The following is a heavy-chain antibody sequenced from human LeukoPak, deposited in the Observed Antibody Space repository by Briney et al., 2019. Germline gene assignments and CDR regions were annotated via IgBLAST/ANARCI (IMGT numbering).Heavy chain of an antibody. V-gene: IGHV1-18*01. D-gene: IGHD5-18*01. CDR3: ARAPMTVYSYGTD. J-gene: IGHJ4*02. CDR2: VGAYNGNT. CDR1: GYTFTSYG. Sequence: GASVKVSCKAAGYTFTSYGISWVRQAPGQGLEWMGWVGAYNGNTNYAQKLQGRVTMTTDTSTSTAYMELRSLRSDDTAVYYCARAPMTVYSYGTDWGQGTLVTVSS.